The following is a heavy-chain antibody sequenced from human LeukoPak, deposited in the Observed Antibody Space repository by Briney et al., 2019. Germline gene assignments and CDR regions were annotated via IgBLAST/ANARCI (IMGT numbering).Heavy chain of an antibody. CDR1: GLTVSSNC. Sequence: PGGSLRLSCAASGLTVSSNCMTWVRQAPGKGLEWVSVIYSGGNTKYADSVKGRFIISRDNSKNTLYLQMNSLSAEDTAMYYCARGGDPYGSGHYYFDYWGQGTLVTVSS. CDR2: IYSGGNT. J-gene: IGHJ4*02. V-gene: IGHV3-53*01. CDR3: ARGGDPYGSGHYYFDY. D-gene: IGHD3-10*01.